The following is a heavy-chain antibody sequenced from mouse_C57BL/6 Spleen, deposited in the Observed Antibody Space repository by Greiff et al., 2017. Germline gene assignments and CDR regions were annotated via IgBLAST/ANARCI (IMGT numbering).Heavy chain of an antibody. Sequence: DVMLVESGGGLVKPGGSLKLSCAASGFTFSSYAMSWVRQTPEKRLEWVATISDGGSYTYYPDNVKGRFTISRDNAKNNLYLQMSHLKSEDKAMYYCARERSYGSYFDYWGQGTTLTVSA. CDR2: ISDGGSYT. J-gene: IGHJ2*01. CDR3: ARERSYGSYFDY. D-gene: IGHD2-2*01. V-gene: IGHV5-4*01. CDR1: GFTFSSYA.